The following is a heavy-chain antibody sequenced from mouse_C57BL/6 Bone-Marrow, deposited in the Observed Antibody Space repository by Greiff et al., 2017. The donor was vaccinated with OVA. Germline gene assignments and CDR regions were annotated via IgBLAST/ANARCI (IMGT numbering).Heavy chain of an antibody. CDR2: IDPEDGDT. CDR3: TFYGNYERLYAMDY. D-gene: IGHD2-1*01. Sequence: VQLQQSGAELVRPGASVKLSCTASGFNIKDYYMHWVKQRPEQGLEWIGRIDPEDGDTEYAPKFQGKATMTADTSSNTAYLQLSSLTSEDTAVYYCTFYGNYERLYAMDYWGQGTSVTVSS. J-gene: IGHJ4*01. V-gene: IGHV14-1*01. CDR1: GFNIKDYY.